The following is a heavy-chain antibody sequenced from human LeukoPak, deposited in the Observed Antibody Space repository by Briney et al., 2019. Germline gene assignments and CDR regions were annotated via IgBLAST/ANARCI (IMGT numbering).Heavy chain of an antibody. V-gene: IGHV4-30-4*01. CDR2: IYYSGST. D-gene: IGHD5-12*01. CDR1: GGSISSGDYY. Sequence: SQTLSLTCTVSGGSISSGDYYWSWIRQPPGKGLEWTGYIYYSGSTYYNPSLKSRVTISVDTSKNQFSLKLSSVTAADTAVYYCARAPVRDGYNPHYYFDYWGQGTLVTVSS. CDR3: ARAPVRDGYNPHYYFDY. J-gene: IGHJ4*02.